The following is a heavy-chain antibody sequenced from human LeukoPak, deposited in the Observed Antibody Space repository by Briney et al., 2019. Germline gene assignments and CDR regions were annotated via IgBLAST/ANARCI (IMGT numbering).Heavy chain of an antibody. D-gene: IGHD4-23*01. CDR2: IRYDVSKT. CDR1: GFTFSSYD. V-gene: IGHV3-30*02. CDR3: AEDEGGPYGCKVNFDY. Sequence: PGGSLRLSCAASGFTFSSYDMHWVRQAPGKGLEWVAFIRYDVSKTYYADSVKGRFTISRDNPKNMLYLQMNSLRAEDTAVYYCAEDEGGPYGCKVNFDYWGQGTLVTVSS. J-gene: IGHJ4*02.